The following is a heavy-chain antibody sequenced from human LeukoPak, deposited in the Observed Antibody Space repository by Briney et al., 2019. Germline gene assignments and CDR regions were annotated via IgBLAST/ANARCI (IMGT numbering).Heavy chain of an antibody. D-gene: IGHD1-26*01. Sequence: GGSLRLSCAASGFTLSTYWMSWVRQAPGKGLEWVANIKQDESEIYYVDSVKGRFTISRDNAKNSLYPQMNNLRAEDTAVYYCARDKVVGATIFDYWGQGTLVTVSS. V-gene: IGHV3-7*03. CDR3: ARDKVVGATIFDY. CDR2: IKQDESEI. J-gene: IGHJ4*02. CDR1: GFTLSTYW.